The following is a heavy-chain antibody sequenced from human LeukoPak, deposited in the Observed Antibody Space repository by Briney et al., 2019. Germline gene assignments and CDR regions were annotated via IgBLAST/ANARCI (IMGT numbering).Heavy chain of an antibody. D-gene: IGHD6-13*01. V-gene: IGHV4-4*07. Sequence: SETLSLTCTVSGDSITSNYWSWIRQPAGKGLEWISRIHFNGNTDYNPSLKSRVTTSMDTPRNQFSLKLRSVTAADTAVYYCARDRGGSSWYNWYDAWGQGTLVTVSS. CDR3: ARDRGGSSWYNWYDA. J-gene: IGHJ5*02. CDR1: GDSITSNY. CDR2: IHFNGNT.